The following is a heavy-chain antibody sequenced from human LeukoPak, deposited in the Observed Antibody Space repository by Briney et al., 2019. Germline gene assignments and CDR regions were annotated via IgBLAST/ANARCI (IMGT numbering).Heavy chain of an antibody. D-gene: IGHD4-11*01. CDR1: GFTFSSYA. CDR3: ARDAVTTDYYYYYYMDV. J-gene: IGHJ6*03. Sequence: GGSLRLSCAASGFTFSSYAMHWVRQAPGKGLEWVAVISYDGSNKYYADSVKGRFTISRDNSKNTLYLQMNSLSAEDTAVYYCARDAVTTDYYYYYYMDVWGKGTTVTVSS. CDR2: ISYDGSNK. V-gene: IGHV3-30-3*01.